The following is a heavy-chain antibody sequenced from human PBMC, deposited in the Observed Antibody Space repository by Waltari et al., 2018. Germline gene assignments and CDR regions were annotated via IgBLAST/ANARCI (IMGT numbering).Heavy chain of an antibody. CDR3: ARSDYTDF. J-gene: IGHJ4*02. CDR2: IKYDGSSA. CDR1: GFTISGFW. Sequence: EVQLVESGGGLVQPGGSLRLSCVASGFTISGFWMHWVRQAPGKGLVWVSRIKYDGSSATYADSVKGRFTVSRDNARNTLYLQMNSLRAEDMAIYYCARSDYTDFWGQGTQVTVSS. V-gene: IGHV3-74*01.